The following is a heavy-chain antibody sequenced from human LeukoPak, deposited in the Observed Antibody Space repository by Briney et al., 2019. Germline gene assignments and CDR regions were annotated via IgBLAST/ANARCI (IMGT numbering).Heavy chain of an antibody. J-gene: IGHJ4*02. CDR1: GFTFSSYA. D-gene: IGHD3-10*01. CDR3: AKVMVRGPIIDY. Sequence: PGGSLTLSCAASGFTFSSYAMSWVRQAPGKGLEWVSAISGSGGSTYYADSVKGRFTISRDNSKNTLYLQMNSLRAENTAVYYCAKVMVRGPIIDYWGQGTLVTVSS. V-gene: IGHV3-23*01. CDR2: ISGSGGST.